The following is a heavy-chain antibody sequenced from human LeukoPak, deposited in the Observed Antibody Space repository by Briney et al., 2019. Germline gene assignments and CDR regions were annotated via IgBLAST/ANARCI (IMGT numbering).Heavy chain of an antibody. CDR1: GGSFSGYY. Sequence: SETLSLTCAVYGGSFSGYYWSWIRQPPGKGLEWIGEINHSGSTNYSPSLKSRVTISVDTSKNQFSLKLSSVTAADTAVYYCARAPYYYDSSGYYIDPWGQGTLVTVSS. V-gene: IGHV4-34*01. D-gene: IGHD3-22*01. CDR2: INHSGST. CDR3: ARAPYYYDSSGYYIDP. J-gene: IGHJ5*02.